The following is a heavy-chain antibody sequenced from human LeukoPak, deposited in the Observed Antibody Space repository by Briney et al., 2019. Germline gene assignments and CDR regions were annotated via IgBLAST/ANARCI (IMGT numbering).Heavy chain of an antibody. Sequence: GGSLRLSCAVSGFTFSDYYMTWVRQAPGKGLEWLSYISGNSGDINYLDSVRGRFTISRDNAKNSLYLQMNSLTVEDTAVYYCTRDPRRLDPWGQGTLVTVSS. CDR2: ISGNSGDI. J-gene: IGHJ5*02. V-gene: IGHV3-11*05. CDR3: TRDPRRLDP. CDR1: GFTFSDYY.